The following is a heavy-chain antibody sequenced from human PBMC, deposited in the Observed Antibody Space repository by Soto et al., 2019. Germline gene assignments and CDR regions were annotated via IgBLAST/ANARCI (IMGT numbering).Heavy chain of an antibody. CDR3: ARGISTTRYYYYYGMDV. Sequence: APVKVSCKASRYTLTCYSLHWARQAPGKGPEWMGIINPSGGITNDAQKFQDRVTMTSDTSTSTVYMELSSLRSEDTAVYYCARGISTTRYYYYYGMDVWGQGTTVTVSS. J-gene: IGHJ6*02. CDR1: RYTLTCYS. D-gene: IGHD2-2*01. CDR2: INPSGGIT. V-gene: IGHV1-46*01.